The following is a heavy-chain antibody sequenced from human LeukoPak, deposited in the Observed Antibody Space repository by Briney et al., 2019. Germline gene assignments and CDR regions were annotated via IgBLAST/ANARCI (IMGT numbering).Heavy chain of an antibody. Sequence: ASVKVSCKASGDTFTDYCMHWVRQAPGQGLDWVGWIIPNSGGTLYAQKFRGRVTMTRDTSISTAYMELSVLTSDDTAVYYCARHPYSGSYHFDYWGQGTLVTVSS. J-gene: IGHJ4*02. CDR2: IIPNSGGT. CDR3: ARHPYSGSYHFDY. D-gene: IGHD1-26*01. CDR1: GDTFTDYC. V-gene: IGHV1-2*02.